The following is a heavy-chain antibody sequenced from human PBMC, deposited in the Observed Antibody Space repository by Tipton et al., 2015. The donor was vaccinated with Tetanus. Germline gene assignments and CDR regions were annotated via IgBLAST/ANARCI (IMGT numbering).Heavy chain of an antibody. D-gene: IGHD3-10*01. CDR3: ARGDYYGSGTYDV. V-gene: IGHV4-4*07. CDR2: INTSGSS. CDR1: GGSISSYY. J-gene: IGHJ6*02. Sequence: TLSLTCTVSGGSISSYYWSWTRQSAAMGLEWIGRINTSGSSDYNPSLKGRVTMSIDTSGNRFSLDLTSVTAADTAIYYCARGDYYGSGTYDVWGQGTTVTVPS.